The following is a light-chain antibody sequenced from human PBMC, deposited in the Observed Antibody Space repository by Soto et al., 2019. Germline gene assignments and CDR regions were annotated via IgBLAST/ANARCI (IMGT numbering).Light chain of an antibody. Sequence: QSVLTQPPSVSAAPGQKVTISCSGSSSNIGNNYVSWYQQLPGTAPKLLIYDNNKRPSGIPDRFSGSKSGTSATLGITGLQTGDEADYYCGTWDSSLSAVFGGGTKVTGL. CDR2: DNN. J-gene: IGLJ2*01. V-gene: IGLV1-51*01. CDR3: GTWDSSLSAV. CDR1: SSNIGNNY.